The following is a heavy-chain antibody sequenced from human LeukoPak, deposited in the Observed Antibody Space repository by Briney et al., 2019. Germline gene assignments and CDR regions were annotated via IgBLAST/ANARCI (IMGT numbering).Heavy chain of an antibody. D-gene: IGHD3-3*01. J-gene: IGHJ3*02. Sequence: ASVKVSCKASGYTLTNYYIHWVRQAPGQGLEWMGISNPNGGSTSCAQQFQGRVTMTRDTSTSTVYMELTSLRSEDTALYYCARLTRSGTAFDIWGQGTMVTVSS. CDR3: ARLTRSGTAFDI. V-gene: IGHV1-46*01. CDR1: GYTLTNYY. CDR2: SNPNGGST.